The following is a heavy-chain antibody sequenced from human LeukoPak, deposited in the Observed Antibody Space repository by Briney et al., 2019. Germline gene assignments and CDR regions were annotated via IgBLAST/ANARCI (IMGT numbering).Heavy chain of an antibody. CDR3: AKDYGYSSAPIDY. D-gene: IGHD6-19*01. CDR2: ISYDGSNK. CDR1: GFTFSSYG. Sequence: GGSLKLSWAASGFTFSSYGVHWVRQAPGKGLEWVAVISYDGSNKYYADAVKGRFTISRDNSKNTLYLQMNSLRAEDTAVYYCAKDYGYSSAPIDYWGQGTLVTVSS. J-gene: IGHJ4*02. V-gene: IGHV3-30*18.